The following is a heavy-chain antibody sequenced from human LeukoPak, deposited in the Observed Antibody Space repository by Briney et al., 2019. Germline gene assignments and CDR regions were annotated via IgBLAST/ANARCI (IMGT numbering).Heavy chain of an antibody. CDR2: ISYDGSNK. D-gene: IGHD6-6*01. Sequence: SGGSLRLSCAASGFTFSSYAMHWVRQAPGKGLEWVAVISYDGSNKYYADSVKGRFTISRDNSKNTLYLRMNSLRAEDTAVYYCAREGDSSSDFDYWGQGTLVTVSS. CDR1: GFTFSSYA. J-gene: IGHJ4*02. V-gene: IGHV3-30*01. CDR3: AREGDSSSDFDY.